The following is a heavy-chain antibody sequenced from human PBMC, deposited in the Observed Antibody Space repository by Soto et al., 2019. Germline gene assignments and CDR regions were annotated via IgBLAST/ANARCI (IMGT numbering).Heavy chain of an antibody. CDR2: ISYDGSNK. CDR1: GFTFSSYG. V-gene: IGHV3-30*18. Sequence: PGGSLRLSCAASGFTFSSYGMHWVRQAPGKGLEWVAVISYDGSNKYYADSVKGRFTISRDNSKNTLYLQMNSLRAEDTAVYYCAKGPVTIFGVLYGMDVWGQGTTVTVSS. J-gene: IGHJ6*02. CDR3: AKGPVTIFGVLYGMDV. D-gene: IGHD3-3*01.